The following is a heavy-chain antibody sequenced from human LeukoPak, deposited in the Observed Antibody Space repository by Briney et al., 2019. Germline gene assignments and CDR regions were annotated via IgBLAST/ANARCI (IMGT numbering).Heavy chain of an antibody. CDR2: ISYDGSNK. D-gene: IGHD2-2*01. CDR1: GFTFSSYA. CDR3: ARNLYCSSTSCYIYYYYGMDV. Sequence: GGSLRLSCAASGFTFSSYAMHWVRQAPGKGLEWVAVISYDGSNKYYADSVKGRFTISRDNSKNTLYLQMNSMRAEDTAVYYCARNLYCSSTSCYIYYYYGMDVWGQGTTVTVSS. J-gene: IGHJ6*02. V-gene: IGHV3-30-3*01.